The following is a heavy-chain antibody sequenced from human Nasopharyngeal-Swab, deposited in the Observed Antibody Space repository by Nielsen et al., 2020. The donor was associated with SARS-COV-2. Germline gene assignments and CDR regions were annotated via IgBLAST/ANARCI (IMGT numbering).Heavy chain of an antibody. V-gene: IGHV4-34*01. Sequence: SETLSLTCAVYGGSFSGYYWGWIRQPPGKGLEWIGEINHSGSTNYNPSLKSRVTISVDTSKNQFSLKLSSVTAADTAVYYCARFRVGGSYFDYWGQGTLVTVSS. J-gene: IGHJ4*02. CDR3: ARFRVGGSYFDY. CDR1: GGSFSGYY. D-gene: IGHD1-26*01. CDR2: INHSGST.